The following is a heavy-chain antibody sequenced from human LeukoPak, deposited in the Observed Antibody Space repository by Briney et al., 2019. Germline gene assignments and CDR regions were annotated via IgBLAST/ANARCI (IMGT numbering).Heavy chain of an antibody. J-gene: IGHJ4*02. CDR3: ARVLEIGDYVDY. D-gene: IGHD4-17*01. V-gene: IGHV4-31*03. Sequence: SETLSLTCTVSGGSISSGGYYWSWIRQHPGKGQEWIGYIYYSGSTYYNPSLKSRVTISVDTSKNQFSLKLSSVTAADTAVYYCARVLEIGDYVDYWGQGTLVTVSS. CDR1: GGSISSGGYY. CDR2: IYYSGST.